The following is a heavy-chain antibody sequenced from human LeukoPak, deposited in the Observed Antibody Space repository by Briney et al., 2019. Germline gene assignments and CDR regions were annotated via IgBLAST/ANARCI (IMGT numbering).Heavy chain of an antibody. Sequence: SETLSLTCTVSGGSISSYYWSWIRQPPGKGLEWIGYIYYSGSTYYNPSLKSRVTMSVDTSKNQFSLKLSSVTAADTAVYYCARGLAYAGEDHPSTLDYWGQGTLVTVSS. D-gene: IGHD3-16*01. V-gene: IGHV4-59*04. CDR3: ARGLAYAGEDHPSTLDY. CDR2: IYYSGST. J-gene: IGHJ4*02. CDR1: GGSISSYY.